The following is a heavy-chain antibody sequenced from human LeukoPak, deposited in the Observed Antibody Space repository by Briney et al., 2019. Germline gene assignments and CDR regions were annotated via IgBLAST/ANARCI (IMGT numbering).Heavy chain of an antibody. CDR1: GGSISSYY. V-gene: IGHV4-59*01. Sequence: PSETLSLTCTVSGGSISSYYWSWIRQPPGKGLEWIGYIYYSGNTNYNPSLKSRVTISVDTSKNQFSLKLSSVTAADTAVYYCARLRGSLPPYFDYWGQGTLVTVSS. J-gene: IGHJ4*02. CDR2: IYYSGNT. CDR3: ARLRGSLPPYFDY. D-gene: IGHD3-10*01.